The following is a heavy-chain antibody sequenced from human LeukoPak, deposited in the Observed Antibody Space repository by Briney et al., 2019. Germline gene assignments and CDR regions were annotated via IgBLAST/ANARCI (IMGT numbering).Heavy chain of an antibody. CDR2: INHSGST. Sequence: SETLSLTCAVYGGSFSGYYWSWIRQPPGKGLEWIGEINHSGSTNYNPSLKSRVTISVDTSKNQFSLKLSSVTAADTAVCYCARGGAAGYYYYYGMDVWGQGTTVTVSS. D-gene: IGHD6-13*01. J-gene: IGHJ6*02. CDR1: GGSFSGYY. CDR3: ARGGAAGYYYYYGMDV. V-gene: IGHV4-34*01.